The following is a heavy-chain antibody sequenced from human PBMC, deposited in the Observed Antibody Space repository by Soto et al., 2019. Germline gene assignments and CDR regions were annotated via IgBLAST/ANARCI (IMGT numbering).Heavy chain of an antibody. CDR2: ISPGGDRI. Sequence: GGSLRLSCVASGFMFDSYAMNWVRQAPGKGLEWVSYISPGGDRIYYAESLKGRITISRXXXXXXXXXXXXXXXXXXXXXXYCXKXADSAGXGVDFWGQXTXXXVX. V-gene: IGHV3-48*03. CDR1: GFMFDSYA. J-gene: IGHJ4*02. D-gene: IGHD2-8*01. CDR3: XKXADSAGXGVDF.